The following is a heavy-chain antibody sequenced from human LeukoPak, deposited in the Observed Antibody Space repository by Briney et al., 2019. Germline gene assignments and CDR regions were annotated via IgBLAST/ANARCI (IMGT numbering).Heavy chain of an antibody. CDR1: GFTFSSYG. CDR2: IWYDGSNK. J-gene: IGHJ4*02. D-gene: IGHD3-10*01. CDR3: ARGSGLWFYYFDY. V-gene: IGHV3-33*01. Sequence: PGGSLRLSCAASGFTFSSYGMHWVRQAPGKGLEWVAVIWYDGSNKYYADSVKGRFTISRDNSKNTLYLQMNSLRAEDTAVYYCARGSGLWFYYFDYWGQGTLVTVSS.